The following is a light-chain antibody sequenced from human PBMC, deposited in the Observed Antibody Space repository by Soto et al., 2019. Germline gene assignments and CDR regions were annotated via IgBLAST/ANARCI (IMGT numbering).Light chain of an antibody. CDR3: QTWDVTTVV. V-gene: IGLV3-1*01. CDR2: QDN. J-gene: IGLJ1*01. CDR1: RLGDKY. Sequence: SSELTQPPSVSVSPGQTASITCSGHRLGDKYACWYQQKPGQSPALVIYQDNKRPSGIPERFSGSNSGNTATLTISGTQATDEAVYYCQTWDVTTVVFGTGTKLTVL.